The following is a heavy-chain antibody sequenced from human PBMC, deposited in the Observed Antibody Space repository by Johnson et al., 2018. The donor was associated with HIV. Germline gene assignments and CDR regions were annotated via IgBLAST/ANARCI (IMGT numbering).Heavy chain of an antibody. CDR1: GFTFSSYD. J-gene: IGHJ3*01. CDR3: AGAKLGGVFDR. Sequence: VQLVESGGGLVQPGGSLRLSCAASGFTFSSYDMHWVRQATGKGLEWVSAIGTAGDTYYPGSVKGRFTISRENAKNSLYLQVNSLRAGDTAVYYCAGAKLGGVFDRWGQGTMVTVSS. V-gene: IGHV3-13*01. D-gene: IGHD2-8*02. CDR2: IGTAGDT.